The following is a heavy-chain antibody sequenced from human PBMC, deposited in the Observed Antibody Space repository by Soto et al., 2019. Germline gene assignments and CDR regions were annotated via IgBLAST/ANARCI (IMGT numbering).Heavy chain of an antibody. CDR1: GYTFTSYD. CDR3: ARRQWASYAFDI. J-gene: IGHJ3*02. Sequence: ASVKVSCKASGYTFTSYDINWVRQATGQGLEWMGWMNPNSGNTGYAQKFQGRVTMTRNTSISTAYMELSSLRSEDTAVYYCARRQWASYAFDIWGQGTMVTVSS. CDR2: MNPNSGNT. V-gene: IGHV1-8*01. D-gene: IGHD1-26*01.